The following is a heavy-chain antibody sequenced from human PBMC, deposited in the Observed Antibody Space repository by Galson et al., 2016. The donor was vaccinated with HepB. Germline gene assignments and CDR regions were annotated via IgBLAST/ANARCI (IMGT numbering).Heavy chain of an antibody. Sequence: SPRLACAASGFIFSGSAMHWVRQTSGKGLEWVVSILSKANTYATASGASLKGRFTISRDDSENMAYLQMNSLKTEDTAVYYCARRGFAVAGYYFYYWGRGTLVTVSS. CDR2: ILSKANTYAT. J-gene: IGHJ4*02. CDR1: GFIFSGSA. V-gene: IGHV3-73*01. D-gene: IGHD6-19*01. CDR3: ARRGFAVAGYYFYY.